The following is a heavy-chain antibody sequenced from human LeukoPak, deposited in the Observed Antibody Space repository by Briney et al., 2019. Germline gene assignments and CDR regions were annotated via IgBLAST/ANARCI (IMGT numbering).Heavy chain of an antibody. CDR2: IYYSGIT. CDR1: GDSISSGGYY. V-gene: IGHV4-31*03. Sequence: PSETLSLTCTVSGDSISSGGYYWSWIRQYPGKALEWIGYIYYSGITYYNPSLKSRITISMDTSKSQFSLNLNSVTAADTAVYYCARAHNDYSVDYWGQGTLVTVSS. D-gene: IGHD2-15*01. CDR3: ARAHNDYSVDY. J-gene: IGHJ4*02.